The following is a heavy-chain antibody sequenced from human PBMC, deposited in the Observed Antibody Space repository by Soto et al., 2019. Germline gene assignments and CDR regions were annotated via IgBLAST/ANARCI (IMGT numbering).Heavy chain of an antibody. V-gene: IGHV1-69*06. D-gene: IGHD6-25*01. CDR3: ARDQGGTYSSAQPYGMDV. Sequence: QVQLVQSGAEVKTPGSSVKVSCKASGGTFRSYAISWVRQAHGQGLEWMGGIIPIFGTANYAQKFQGRVTITADNSTSTAYMELSSLRSEDTAVYYCARDQGGTYSSAQPYGMDVWGQGTTVTVSS. CDR1: GGTFRSYA. CDR2: IIPIFGTA. J-gene: IGHJ6*02.